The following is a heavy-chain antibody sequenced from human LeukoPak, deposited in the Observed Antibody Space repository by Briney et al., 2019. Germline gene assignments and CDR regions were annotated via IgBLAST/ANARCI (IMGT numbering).Heavy chain of an antibody. CDR1: GFTFSSYA. CDR3: AKGADYYDSSGDLSLFDY. J-gene: IGHJ4*02. V-gene: IGHV3-23*01. CDR2: ISGSGGST. D-gene: IGHD3-22*01. Sequence: GGSLRLSCAASGFTFSSYAMSWVRRAPGKGLERVSAISGSGGSTYYADSVKGRFTISRDNSKNTLYLQMNSLRAEDTAVYYCAKGADYYDSSGDLSLFDYWGQGTLVTVSS.